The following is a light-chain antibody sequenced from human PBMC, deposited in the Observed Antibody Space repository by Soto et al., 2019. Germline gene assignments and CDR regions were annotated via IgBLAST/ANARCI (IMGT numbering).Light chain of an antibody. CDR2: DAS. CDR1: QSVSRR. CDR3: HTYNSYSLHT. J-gene: IGKJ2*01. V-gene: IGKV1-5*01. Sequence: DIQMTQSPSTLSASVGVRITITCRASQSVSRRLAWFQQKPGKAPKLLIYDASSLESGVPSRFSGRGSGTEFTLTISSLQPDDCATYYCHTYNSYSLHTFGQGPKLEIK.